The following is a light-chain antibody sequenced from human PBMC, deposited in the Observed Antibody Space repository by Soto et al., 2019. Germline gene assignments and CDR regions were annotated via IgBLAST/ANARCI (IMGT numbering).Light chain of an antibody. CDR3: QQCSNWPPT. V-gene: IGKV3-11*01. CDR2: DAS. J-gene: IGKJ4*01. Sequence: DMVLTQSPGTLSLSPVERATLSCRASQSVSAYLAWYQQKPDQAPRLLIYDASNRATGIPARFSGSGSGTDFTLIISSLEPEDFAVYYCQQCSNWPPTFGGGTKVDIK. CDR1: QSVSAY.